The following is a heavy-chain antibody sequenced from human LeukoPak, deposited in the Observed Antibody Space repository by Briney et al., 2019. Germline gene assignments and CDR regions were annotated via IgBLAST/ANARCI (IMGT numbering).Heavy chain of an antibody. V-gene: IGHV4-61*01. D-gene: IGHD6-13*01. CDR1: GGSVSSGSYY. CDR3: AREDSSSWYRWFDP. J-gene: IGHJ5*02. CDR2: IYYSGST. Sequence: PETLSLTCTVSGGSVSSGSYYWSWIRQPPGKGLEWIGCIYYSGSTNYNPSLKSRVTISVDTSKNQFSLKLSSVTAADTAVYYCAREDSSSWYRWFDPWGQGTLVTVSS.